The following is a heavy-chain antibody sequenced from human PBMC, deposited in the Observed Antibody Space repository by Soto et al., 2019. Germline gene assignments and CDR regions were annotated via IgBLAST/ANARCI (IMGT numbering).Heavy chain of an antibody. J-gene: IGHJ4*01. V-gene: IGHV1-18*01. CDR2: ISAYNGNT. D-gene: IGHD6-19*01. CDR1: GYTCTSYG. Sequence: VQLLQSGAEVKKPGASVKVSCKASGYTCTSYGISWVRQSPGKGLDWMGWISAYNGNTNYAQKLQGRVTMTTDTTTSTAYMELRSLRYDDTAVYYGASDLAVGLVDYWGHGTLFPVSS. CDR3: ASDLAVGLVDY.